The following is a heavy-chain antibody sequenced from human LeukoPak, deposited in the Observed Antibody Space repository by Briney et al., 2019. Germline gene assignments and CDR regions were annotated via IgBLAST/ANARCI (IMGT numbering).Heavy chain of an antibody. CDR1: GFTVSSNY. Sequence: PGGSLRLSCAASGFTVSSNYMSWVRQAPGKGLEWVSVIYSGGSTYYADSVKGRFTISRDNSKNTLYLQMNSLRAEDTAVYYCARAGGIAAAGFVDVWGTGTTVTVSS. J-gene: IGHJ6*04. V-gene: IGHV3-53*01. CDR3: ARAGGIAAAGFVDV. D-gene: IGHD6-25*01. CDR2: IYSGGST.